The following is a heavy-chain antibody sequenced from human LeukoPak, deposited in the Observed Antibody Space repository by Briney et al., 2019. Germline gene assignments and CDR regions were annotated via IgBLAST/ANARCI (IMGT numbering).Heavy chain of an antibody. CDR2: INHSGST. CDR1: GGSFSGYY. J-gene: IGHJ5*02. V-gene: IGHV4-34*01. CDR3: ARGGWFDP. Sequence: SETLSLTCAVYGGSFSGYYWSWIRQPPGKGLEGIGEINHSGSTNYNPSLKSRVTISVDTSKNQFSLKLSSVTAADTAVYYCARGGWFDPWGQGTLVTVSS.